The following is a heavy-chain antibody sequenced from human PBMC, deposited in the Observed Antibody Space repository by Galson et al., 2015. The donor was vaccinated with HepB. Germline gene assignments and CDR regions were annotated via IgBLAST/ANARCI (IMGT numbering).Heavy chain of an antibody. J-gene: IGHJ4*02. D-gene: IGHD2-15*01. Sequence: LRLSCAASGFTFSSYAMHWVRQAPGKGLEWVAVISHDGSNKYYADSVKGRFTISRDNSKNTLYLQMNSLRAEDTAVYFCARDPESPFGYCSGGSCYPFDYWGQGTLVTVSS. CDR2: ISHDGSNK. V-gene: IGHV3-30-3*01. CDR3: ARDPESPFGYCSGGSCYPFDY. CDR1: GFTFSSYA.